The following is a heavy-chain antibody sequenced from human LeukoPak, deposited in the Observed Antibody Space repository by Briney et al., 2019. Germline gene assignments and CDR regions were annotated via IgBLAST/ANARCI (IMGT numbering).Heavy chain of an antibody. CDR2: ISGSGGST. CDR1: GFTFITYA. J-gene: IGHJ3*02. Sequence: GGSLRLSCAASGFTFITYAMSWVRQAPGKGLEWVSGISGSGGSTYYADSVRGRFTISRDNSKNTLYLQMNSLRAEDTALYYCAKDYDSSPDAFDIWGQGTMATVSS. V-gene: IGHV3-23*01. CDR3: AKDYDSSPDAFDI. D-gene: IGHD3-22*01.